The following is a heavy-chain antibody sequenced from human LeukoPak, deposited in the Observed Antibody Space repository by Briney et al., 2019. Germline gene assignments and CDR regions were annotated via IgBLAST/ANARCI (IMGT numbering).Heavy chain of an antibody. D-gene: IGHD1-26*01. CDR2: ISSSSSYI. Sequence: GGSLRLSCAASGFTFSSYSMNWVRQAPWKGLEWVSSISSSSSYIYYADSVKGRFTISRDNAKNSLYLQMNSLRAEDTAVYYCARDLEGATSYFDYWGQGTLVTVSS. CDR3: ARDLEGATSYFDY. J-gene: IGHJ4*02. V-gene: IGHV3-21*01. CDR1: GFTFSSYS.